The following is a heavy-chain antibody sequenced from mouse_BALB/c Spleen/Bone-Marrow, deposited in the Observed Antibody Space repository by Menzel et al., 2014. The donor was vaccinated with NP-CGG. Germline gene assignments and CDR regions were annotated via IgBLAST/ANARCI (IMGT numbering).Heavy chain of an antibody. CDR1: GFTFXVYH. CDR2: ISDGGTYS. J-gene: IGHJ2*01. Sequence: DVKLVESGGGLMKPGGSLKLSCAASGFTFXVYHMYWVRQTPEKRLEWVATISDGGTYSYYADSVKGRFTISRDNAKSNLYLQMNSLKSEDTAMYYCARDMGDYWGQGTTLTVSS. D-gene: IGHD1-1*02. V-gene: IGHV5-4*02. CDR3: ARDMGDY.